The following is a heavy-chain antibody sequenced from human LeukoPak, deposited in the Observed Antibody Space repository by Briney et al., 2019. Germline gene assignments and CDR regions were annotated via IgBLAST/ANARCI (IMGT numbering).Heavy chain of an antibody. CDR2: INHSGST. Sequence: SETLSLTCAVSGGSFSGYYWSWIRQPPGKGLEWIGEINHSGSTNYNPSLKSRVTISVDTSKNQFSLKLSSVTAADTAVYYCARDHCSSTSCYNYWGQGTLVTVSS. CDR3: ARDHCSSTSCYNY. CDR1: GGSFSGYY. D-gene: IGHD2-2*01. J-gene: IGHJ4*02. V-gene: IGHV4-34*01.